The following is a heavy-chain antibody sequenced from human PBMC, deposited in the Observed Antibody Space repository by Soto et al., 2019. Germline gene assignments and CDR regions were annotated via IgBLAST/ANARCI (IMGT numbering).Heavy chain of an antibody. D-gene: IGHD2-15*01. Sequence: QVQLVQSGAEVKKPGSSVKVSCKASGGTFSSYTISWVRQAPGQGLEWMGRIIPILGIANYAQKFQGRVTITADKSTRTAYMELSSLRSEDTAVYYCARSRDCSGGSCYYYYYYMDVWGKGTTVTVSS. CDR1: GGTFSSYT. CDR2: IIPILGIA. CDR3: ARSRDCSGGSCYYYYYYMDV. V-gene: IGHV1-69*02. J-gene: IGHJ6*03.